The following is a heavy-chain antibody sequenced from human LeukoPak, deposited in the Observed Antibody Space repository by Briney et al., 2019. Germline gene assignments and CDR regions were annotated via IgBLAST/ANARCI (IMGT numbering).Heavy chain of an antibody. D-gene: IGHD6-13*01. CDR1: GFTFSSYA. J-gene: IGHJ4*02. CDR3: ARQASAGKTLYFDY. Sequence: GGSLRLSCAASGFTFSSYAMHWVRQAPGKGLEWVAVISYDGSNKYYADSVKGRFTISRDNSKNTLHLQMNSLRAEDTAVYYCARQASAGKTLYFDYWGQGTLVTVSS. V-gene: IGHV3-30-3*01. CDR2: ISYDGSNK.